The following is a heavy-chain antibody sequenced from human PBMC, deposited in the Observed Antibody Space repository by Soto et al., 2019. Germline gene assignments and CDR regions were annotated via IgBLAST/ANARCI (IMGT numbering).Heavy chain of an antibody. D-gene: IGHD3-10*01. CDR3: AGDYVSGSYYLPGWFDP. CDR2: INPSGGST. CDR1: GYTFTSYY. V-gene: IGHV1-46*01. J-gene: IGHJ5*02. Sequence: ASVKVSCKASGYTFTSYYMHWVRQAPGQGLEWMGIINPSGGSTSYAQKFQGRVTMTRDTSTSTVYMELSSLRSEDTAVYYCAGDYVSGSYYLPGWFDPWGQGTLVTVSS.